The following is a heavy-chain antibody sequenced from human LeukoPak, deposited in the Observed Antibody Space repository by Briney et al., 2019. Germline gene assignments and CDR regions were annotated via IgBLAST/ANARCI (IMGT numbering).Heavy chain of an antibody. CDR2: IYYSGGT. V-gene: IGHV4-59*08. J-gene: IGHJ4*02. Sequence: SETLSLTCTVSGGSISSYYWSWIRQPPGKGLEWIGYIYYSGGTNYNPSLKSRVAISVDTSKNQFSLKLSSVTAADTAVYYCARHFTPAAAGGFDYWGQGTLVTVSS. CDR3: ARHFTPAAAGGFDY. CDR1: GGSISSYY. D-gene: IGHD6-13*01.